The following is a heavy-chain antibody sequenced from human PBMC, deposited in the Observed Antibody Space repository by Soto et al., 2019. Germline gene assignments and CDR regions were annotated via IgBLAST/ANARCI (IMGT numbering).Heavy chain of an antibody. J-gene: IGHJ4*02. CDR3: AREAGYTYGYVFDY. CDR1: GGTFGNHA. CDR2: IIPVLGVG. D-gene: IGHD5-18*01. V-gene: IGHV1-69*01. Sequence: QVQLVQSGAEVKKPGSSVRVSCKASGGTFGNHAISWVRQAPGQGLEWLGGIIPVLGVGDNAQNFQGRVTITADASPSTACLELSSLRSEDTALYYCAREAGYTYGYVFDYWGQGTLVTVSS.